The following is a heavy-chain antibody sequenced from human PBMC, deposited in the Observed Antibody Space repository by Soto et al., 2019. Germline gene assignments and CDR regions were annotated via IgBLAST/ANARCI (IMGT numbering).Heavy chain of an antibody. Sequence: QVQLVQSGAEVKKPGSSVKVSCKAPGGTFSNYALSWVRQAPGQGLEWMGDIIPIFGTTNNAQKFQGRVTITANETTSTAYMELNRLRSEDTADYYGACRGERDYYDTSGDGWGQGTLVTVSS. CDR2: IIPIFGTT. CDR1: GGTFSNYA. V-gene: IGHV1-69*12. CDR3: ACRGERDYYDTSGDG. D-gene: IGHD3-22*01. J-gene: IGHJ1*01.